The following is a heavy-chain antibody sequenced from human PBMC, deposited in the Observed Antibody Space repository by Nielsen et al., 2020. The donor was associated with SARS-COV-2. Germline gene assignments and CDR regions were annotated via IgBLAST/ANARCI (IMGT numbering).Heavy chain of an antibody. Sequence: SETLSLTCTVSGYSISSGYYWGWIRQPPGKGLEWIGSIYHSGSTYYNPSLKSRVTISVDTSKNQFSLKLSSVTAADTAVYYCARVHCSGGSCYFYYFDYWGQGTLVTVSS. D-gene: IGHD2-15*01. CDR1: GYSISSGYY. J-gene: IGHJ4*02. CDR3: ARVHCSGGSCYFYYFDY. V-gene: IGHV4-38-2*02. CDR2: IYHSGST.